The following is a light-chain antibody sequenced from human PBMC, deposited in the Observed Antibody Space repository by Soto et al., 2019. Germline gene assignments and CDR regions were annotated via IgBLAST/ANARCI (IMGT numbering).Light chain of an antibody. CDR3: ASWDASLNGPV. CDR2: SIN. Sequence: QSMVTQPPSASGTPGQRVTISCSGSSSNIGSNFVSWYQRLPGTAPKLLIYSINQRPSGVPDRFSGSKSGTSASLAISGLQSEDEADYFCASWDASLNGPVFGGGTKLTVL. CDR1: SSNIGSNF. V-gene: IGLV1-44*01. J-gene: IGLJ3*02.